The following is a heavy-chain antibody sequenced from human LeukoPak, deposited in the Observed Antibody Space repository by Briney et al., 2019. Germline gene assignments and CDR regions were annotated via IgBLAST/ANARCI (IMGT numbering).Heavy chain of an antibody. Sequence: ASVKVSCKASGYTFTSYGISWVRQAPGQGLEWMGWINPNSGGTNSAQKFQGRVTMTRDTSISTAYMELSRLRSDDTAVYYCARVLFYSSGNKSNRVDYWGQGTLVTASS. D-gene: IGHD6-19*01. CDR2: INPNSGGT. J-gene: IGHJ4*02. V-gene: IGHV1-2*02. CDR3: ARVLFYSSGNKSNRVDY. CDR1: GYTFTSYG.